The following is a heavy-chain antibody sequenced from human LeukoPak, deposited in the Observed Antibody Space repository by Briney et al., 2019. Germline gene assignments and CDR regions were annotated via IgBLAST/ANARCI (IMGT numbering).Heavy chain of an antibody. D-gene: IGHD2-2*01. V-gene: IGHV4-34*01. CDR1: GGSFSGYY. J-gene: IGHJ6*02. CDR2: INHSGST. CDR3: ARAPPTPTDIVVVPADRPYYYYGMDV. Sequence: PSETLSLTCAVYGGSFSGYYWSWIRQPPGKGLEWIGEINHSGSTNYNPSLKSRVTISVDTSKNQFSLKLSSVTAADTAVYYCARAPPTPTDIVVVPADRPYYYYGMDVWGQGTTVTVSS.